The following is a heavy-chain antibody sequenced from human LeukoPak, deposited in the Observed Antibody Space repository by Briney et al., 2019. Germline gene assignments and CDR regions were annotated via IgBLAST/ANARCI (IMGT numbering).Heavy chain of an antibody. CDR2: ISGSTENT. J-gene: IGHJ6*02. CDR1: GFTFSNYA. V-gene: IGHV3-23*01. CDR3: ARDHGLPTSYWYYGMDV. D-gene: IGHD5-12*01. Sequence: PGGSLRLSCEASGFTFSNYAMSWVRQAPGKGLEWVSTISGSTENTYYADSVKGRFTISRDNSKNTLYLQMNSLRAEDTAVYYCARDHGLPTSYWYYGMDVWGQGTTVIVSS.